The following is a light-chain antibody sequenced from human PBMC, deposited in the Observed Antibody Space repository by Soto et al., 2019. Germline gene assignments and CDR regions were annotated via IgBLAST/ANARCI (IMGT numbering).Light chain of an antibody. V-gene: IGLV2-14*01. CDR2: DVS. J-gene: IGLJ2*01. CDR3: SSYTSSSTPV. CDR1: SSDVGGYNY. Sequence: ALTQPASVSGSPGQSITISCTGTSSDVGGYNYVSWYQQHPGIAPKLMIYDVSDRPSGVSNRFSGSKSGDTASLTISGLQAEDEADYYCSSYTSSSTPVFGGGTKLTVL.